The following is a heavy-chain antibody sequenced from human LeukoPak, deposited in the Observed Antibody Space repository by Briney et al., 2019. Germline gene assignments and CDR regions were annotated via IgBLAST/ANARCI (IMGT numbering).Heavy chain of an antibody. Sequence: HPGGSLRLSCAASGFTFSSYAMHWVRQAPGKGLEWVAVISYDGSNKYYADSVKGRFTISRDNSKNTLYLQMNSLRAEDTAVYYCARDRYPIGYDSSGRYFDYWGQGTLVTVSS. J-gene: IGHJ4*02. CDR3: ARDRYPIGYDSSGRYFDY. CDR1: GFTFSSYA. D-gene: IGHD3-22*01. V-gene: IGHV3-30-3*01. CDR2: ISYDGSNK.